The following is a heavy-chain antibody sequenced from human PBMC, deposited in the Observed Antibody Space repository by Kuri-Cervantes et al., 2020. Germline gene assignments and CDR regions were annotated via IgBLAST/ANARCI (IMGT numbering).Heavy chain of an antibody. Sequence: GSLRLSCAASGFTFSSYSMHWVRQAPGKGLEWIGEIYHSGSTNYNPSLKSRVTISVDKSKNQFSLKLSSVTAADTAVYYCARGRGSTISNIVATRENWFDPWGQGTLVTVSS. CDR1: GFTFSSYS. J-gene: IGHJ5*02. V-gene: IGHV4-4*02. CDR3: ARGRGSTISNIVATRENWFDP. CDR2: IYHSGST. D-gene: IGHD5-12*01.